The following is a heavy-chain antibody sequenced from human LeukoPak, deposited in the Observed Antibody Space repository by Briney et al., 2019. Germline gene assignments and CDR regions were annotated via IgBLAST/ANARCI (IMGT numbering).Heavy chain of an antibody. Sequence: SQTLSLTCTVSGGSISSGGYYWSWLRQHPGKGLEWIGYIYYSGSTYYNPSLKSRVTISVDTSKNQFSLNLSSVTAADTAVYYCARSMAARRGWFDPWGQGTLVTVSS. D-gene: IGHD6-6*01. J-gene: IGHJ5*02. CDR1: GGSISSGGYY. CDR2: IYYSGST. CDR3: ARSMAARRGWFDP. V-gene: IGHV4-31*03.